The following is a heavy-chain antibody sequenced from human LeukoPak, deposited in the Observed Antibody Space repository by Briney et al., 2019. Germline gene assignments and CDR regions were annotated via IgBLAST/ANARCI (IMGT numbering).Heavy chain of an antibody. V-gene: IGHV1-18*01. D-gene: IGHD3-10*01. Sequence: ASVKVSCKASGYTFTSYAMHWVRQAPGQRLEWMGWISAYNGNTNYAQKLQGRVTMTTDTSTSTAYMELRSLRSDDTAVYYCARVLREYITMVRGVVPLFDHWGQGTLVTVSS. CDR1: GYTFTSYA. CDR2: ISAYNGNT. CDR3: ARVLREYITMVRGVVPLFDH. J-gene: IGHJ4*02.